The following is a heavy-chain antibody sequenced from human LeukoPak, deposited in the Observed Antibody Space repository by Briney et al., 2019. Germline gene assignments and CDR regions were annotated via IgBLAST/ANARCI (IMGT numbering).Heavy chain of an antibody. CDR3: AGCVTGSTYCNY. V-gene: IGHV3-11*06. Sequence: GGSLRLSCAASGFTFSDYYMSWIRQAPGKGLEWVSYISPSSSYTNYADSVKGRFTISRDNAKNSLHLQMNSLRAEDTVVYYCAGCVTGSTYCNYWGQGTLVTVSS. J-gene: IGHJ4*02. CDR1: GFTFSDYY. D-gene: IGHD1-7*01. CDR2: ISPSSSYT.